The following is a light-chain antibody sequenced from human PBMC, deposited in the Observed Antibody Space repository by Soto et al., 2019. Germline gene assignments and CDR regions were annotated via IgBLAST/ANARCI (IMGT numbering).Light chain of an antibody. CDR2: EVT. J-gene: IGLJ1*01. Sequence: QSALTQPASVSGSPGQSITISCTGTSSDVGTYKYVSWYQQHPGKAPKLMIYEVTNRPSGVSNRFSGSKSGNTASLTISGLQAEDESDYYCSSYTNTITLIVFGTGPKLTVL. V-gene: IGLV2-14*01. CDR1: SSDVGTYKY. CDR3: SSYTNTITLIV.